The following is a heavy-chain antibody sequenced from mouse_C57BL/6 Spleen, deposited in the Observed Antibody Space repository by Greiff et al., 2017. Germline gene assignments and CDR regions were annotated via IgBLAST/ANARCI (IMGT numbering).Heavy chain of an antibody. CDR2: ISNGGGSP. Sequence: EVTLVESGGGLVQPGGSLKLSCAASGFTFSDYYMYWVRQTPEKRLEWVAYISNGGGSPYYPDTVKGRFTISRDNAKNTLYLQMSRLKSEDTAMYYCARQDYYGSSYDYAMDYWGQGTSVTVSS. CDR1: GFTFSDYY. D-gene: IGHD1-1*01. V-gene: IGHV5-12*01. J-gene: IGHJ4*01. CDR3: ARQDYYGSSYDYAMDY.